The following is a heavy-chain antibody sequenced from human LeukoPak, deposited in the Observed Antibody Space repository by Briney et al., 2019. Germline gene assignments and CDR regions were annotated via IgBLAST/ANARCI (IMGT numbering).Heavy chain of an antibody. D-gene: IGHD5-24*01. CDR2: INHSGST. V-gene: IGHV4-34*01. CDR3: GATSGPYDY. J-gene: IGHJ4*02. Sequence: PPETLSLTCAVYGGSFSGYYWSWIRQPPGKGLEWIGEINHSGSTNYNPSLKSRVTISVDTSKNQFSLKLSSVTAADTAVYYCGATSGPYDYWGQGTLVTVSS. CDR1: GGSFSGYY.